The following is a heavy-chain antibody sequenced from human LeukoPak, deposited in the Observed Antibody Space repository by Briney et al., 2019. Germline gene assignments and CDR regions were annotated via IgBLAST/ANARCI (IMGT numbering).Heavy chain of an antibody. V-gene: IGHV1-3*01. CDR3: ARGPIAGAFDI. J-gene: IGHJ3*02. CDR1: GYTFTSYA. CDR2: INAGNGNT. Sequence: ASVKDSCKASGYTFTSYAMHWVRQAPGQRLEWMGWINAGNGNTKYSQKFQGRVTITRDTSASTAYMELSSLRSEDTAVYYCARGPIAGAFDIWGQGTMVTVSS. D-gene: IGHD6-13*01.